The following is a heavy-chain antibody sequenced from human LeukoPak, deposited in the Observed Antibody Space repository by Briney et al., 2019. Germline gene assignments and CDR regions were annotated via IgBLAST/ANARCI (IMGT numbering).Heavy chain of an antibody. V-gene: IGHV3-53*01. Sequence: PGGSLRLSCTVSGFTVSTSSMSWVRQAPGKGLEWVSFIYSDNTHHSDSVKGRFTISRDNSKNTLYLQMNSLRAEDTAVYYCARGGSYLSASDIWGQGTMVTVSS. J-gene: IGHJ3*02. CDR3: ARGGSYLSASDI. CDR2: IYSDNT. D-gene: IGHD1-26*01. CDR1: GFTVSTSS.